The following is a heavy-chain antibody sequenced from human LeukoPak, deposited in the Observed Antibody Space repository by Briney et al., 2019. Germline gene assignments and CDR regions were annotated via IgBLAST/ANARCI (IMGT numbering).Heavy chain of an antibody. J-gene: IGHJ3*02. Sequence: GRSLRLSCAASGFTFSSYAMRWVRQAPGKGLEWVAVISYDGSNKYYADSVKGRFTISRDNSKNTLYLQMNSLRAEDTAVYYCARDHGDSSGYDAFDIWGQGTMVTVSS. V-gene: IGHV3-30*04. CDR1: GFTFSSYA. CDR2: ISYDGSNK. CDR3: ARDHGDSSGYDAFDI. D-gene: IGHD3-22*01.